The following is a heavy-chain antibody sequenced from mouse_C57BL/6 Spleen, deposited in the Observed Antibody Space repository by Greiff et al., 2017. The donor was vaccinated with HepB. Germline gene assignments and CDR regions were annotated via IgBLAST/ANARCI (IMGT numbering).Heavy chain of an antibody. Sequence: VQLQQSGPGLVQPSQSLSITCTVSGFSLTSYGVHWVRQSPGKGLEWLGVIWSGGSTDYNAAFISRLSISKDNSKSHVFFKMNSLQADDTAIYYCARNSDDGYYGGSYYAMDYWGQGTSVTVSS. CDR2: IWSGGST. CDR3: ARNSDDGYYGGSYYAMDY. J-gene: IGHJ4*01. CDR1: GFSLTSYG. V-gene: IGHV2-2*01. D-gene: IGHD2-3*01.